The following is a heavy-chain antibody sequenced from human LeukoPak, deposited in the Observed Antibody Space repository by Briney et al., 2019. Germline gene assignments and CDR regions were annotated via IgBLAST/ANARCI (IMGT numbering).Heavy chain of an antibody. D-gene: IGHD1-26*01. V-gene: IGHV3-53*01. J-gene: IGHJ4*02. CDR2: ISINTDT. Sequence: QPGGSLTLSCAASGIAVIGNYMSWVRQPPGKGLEWVSFISINTDTFYADSVRGRFTISRDSSKNTLFLQMNSLRDEDSAVYYCAIAQSWDELFDSWGQGTLVTVSS. CDR3: AIAQSWDELFDS. CDR1: GIAVIGNY.